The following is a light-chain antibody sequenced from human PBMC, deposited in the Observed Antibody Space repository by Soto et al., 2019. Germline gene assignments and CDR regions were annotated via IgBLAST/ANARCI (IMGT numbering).Light chain of an antibody. J-gene: IGKJ5*01. V-gene: IGKV1-5*01. CDR2: DAS. CDR1: QSISSW. Sequence: DIQMTQSPSTLSASVGDRVTITCRASQSISSWLAWYQQKPGKAPKLLIYDASSLESGVPSRFSGSGSGTDFTLTISCLQSEDFATYYCQQYYSYPLTFGQGTRLEI. CDR3: QQYYSYPLT.